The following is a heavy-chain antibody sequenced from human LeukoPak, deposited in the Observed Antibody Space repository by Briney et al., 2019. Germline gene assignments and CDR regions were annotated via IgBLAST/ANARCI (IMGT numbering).Heavy chain of an antibody. CDR2: ISGSGGST. CDR3: AKEISITMVRGVVGGDY. D-gene: IGHD3-10*01. J-gene: IGHJ4*02. V-gene: IGHV3-23*01. CDR1: GFTFSSYA. Sequence: GGSLRLSCAASGFTFSSYAMSWVRQAPGKGLEWVSAISGSGGSTYYADSVKGRFTISRDNSKNTLYLQMNSLRAEDTAVCYCAKEISITMVRGVVGGDYWGQGTLVTVSS.